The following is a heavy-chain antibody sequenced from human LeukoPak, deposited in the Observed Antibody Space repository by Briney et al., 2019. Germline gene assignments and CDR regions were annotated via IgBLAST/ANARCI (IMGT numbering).Heavy chain of an antibody. CDR1: GFTFSSYG. CDR2: ISCDGSNK. J-gene: IGHJ4*02. CDR3: AKDRTGSIAGGYFDY. D-gene: IGHD6-6*01. Sequence: GGSLRLSCAASGFTFSSYGMHWVRQAPGKGLEWVAVISCDGSNKYYADSVKGRFTISRDNSKNTLYLQMNSLRAEDTAVYYCAKDRTGSIAGGYFDYWGQGTLVTVSS. V-gene: IGHV3-30*18.